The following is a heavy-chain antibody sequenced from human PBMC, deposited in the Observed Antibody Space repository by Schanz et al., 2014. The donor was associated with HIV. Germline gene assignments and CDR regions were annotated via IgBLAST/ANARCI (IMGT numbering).Heavy chain of an antibody. V-gene: IGHV1-18*01. CDR3: ARGEVPSLGMDV. CDR1: GYTFTRYG. D-gene: IGHD1-26*01. Sequence: QVHLVQSGAEVRDPGASVKVSCRSSGYTFTRYGISWVRQAPGQGLEWMGWINGYNGHTIYAQSFQDKLTMTTDTYTNTAYMELSSLRSDETAIYYCARGEVPSLGMDVWGQGTTVTVSS. CDR2: INGYNGHT. J-gene: IGHJ6*02.